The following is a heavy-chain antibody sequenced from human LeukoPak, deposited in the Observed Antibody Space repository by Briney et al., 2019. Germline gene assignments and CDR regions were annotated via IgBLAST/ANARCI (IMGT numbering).Heavy chain of an antibody. V-gene: IGHV3-30*02. CDR1: GFTFSSYA. CDR2: IRYDGSNK. CDR3: AKGSKEVLFTRDHYMDV. J-gene: IGHJ6*03. D-gene: IGHD3-3*01. Sequence: PGGSLRLSCAASGFTFSSYATHWVRQAPGKGLEWVTFIRYDGSNKYYADSVKGRFTISRDNSKNTLYLQMNSLRAEDTAVYYCAKGSKEVLFTRDHYMDVWGKGTTVTISS.